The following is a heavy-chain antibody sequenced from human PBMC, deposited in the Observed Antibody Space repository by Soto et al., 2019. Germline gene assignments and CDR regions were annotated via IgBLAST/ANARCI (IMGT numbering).Heavy chain of an antibody. D-gene: IGHD1-1*01. V-gene: IGHV4-31*03. Sequence: QVQLQESGPGRVEPSQTLTLTCSVSGGSISSRNYYWSWIRQHPVKGLEWIGYIYHSGDTNYDPNFRSRACISVGTAKSQFSLTLTSGTDADTAVYFCVRTTPTWKAFEYWGQGTLVTVSS. CDR2: IYHSGDT. J-gene: IGHJ4*02. CDR3: VRTTPTWKAFEY. CDR1: GGSISSRNYY.